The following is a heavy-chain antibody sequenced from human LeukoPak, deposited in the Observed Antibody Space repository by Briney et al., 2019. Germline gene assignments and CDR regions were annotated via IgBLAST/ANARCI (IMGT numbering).Heavy chain of an antibody. V-gene: IGHV3-23*01. D-gene: IGHD2-2*02. Sequence: PGGSLRLSCAASGFTFSSSAMSWVRQPPGKGLEWVSSISASGSTTYYADSVKGRFTISRDNSKNTLYLQMNSLRAEDTALYYCAKKDCSGASCYKAFDSWGQGTLVTVSS. CDR1: GFTFSSSA. CDR3: AKKDCSGASCYKAFDS. CDR2: ISASGSTT. J-gene: IGHJ4*02.